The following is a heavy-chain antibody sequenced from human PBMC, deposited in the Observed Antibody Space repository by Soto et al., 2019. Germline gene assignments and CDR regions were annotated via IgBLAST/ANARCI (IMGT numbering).Heavy chain of an antibody. D-gene: IGHD4-17*01. Sequence: TLSLTCAVSGGSISSGGYSWSWIRQPPGKGLEWIGYIYHSGSTYYNPSLKSRVTISVDRSKNQFSLKLSSVTAADTAVYYCAREAAYGGNSDYWGQGTLVTVSS. J-gene: IGHJ4*02. CDR1: GGSISSGGYS. V-gene: IGHV4-30-2*01. CDR2: IYHSGST. CDR3: AREAAYGGNSDY.